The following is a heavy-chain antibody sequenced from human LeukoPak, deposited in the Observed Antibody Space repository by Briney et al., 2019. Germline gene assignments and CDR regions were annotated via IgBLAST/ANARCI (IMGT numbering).Heavy chain of an antibody. D-gene: IGHD2-2*01. V-gene: IGHV1-8*01. CDR2: MNPNSGNT. CDR3: ATYCSSTSCYGY. J-gene: IGHJ4*02. Sequence: ASVKVSCKASGYTFTSYDINWVRQATGQGLEWMGWMNPNSGNTGYAQKFQGRVTMTRNTSISTAYMELSSLRSEDTAVYYCATYCSSTSCYGYWGQGTLVTVSS. CDR1: GYTFTSYD.